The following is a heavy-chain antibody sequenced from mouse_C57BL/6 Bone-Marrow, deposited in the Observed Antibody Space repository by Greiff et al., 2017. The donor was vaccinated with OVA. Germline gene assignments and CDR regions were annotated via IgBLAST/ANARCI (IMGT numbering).Heavy chain of an antibody. CDR3: ARRGYYGSSLDY. CDR2: ISNLAYSI. CDR1: GFTFSDYG. D-gene: IGHD1-1*01. J-gene: IGHJ2*01. Sequence: DVKLVESGGGLVQPGGSLKLSCAASGFTFSDYGMAWVRQAPRKGPEWVAFISNLAYSIYYADTVTGRFTISRENAKNTLYLEMSSLRSEDTAMYYCARRGYYGSSLDYWGQGTTLTVSS. V-gene: IGHV5-15*04.